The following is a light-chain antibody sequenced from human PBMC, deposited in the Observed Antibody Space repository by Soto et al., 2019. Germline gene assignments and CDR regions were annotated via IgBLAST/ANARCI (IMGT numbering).Light chain of an antibody. V-gene: IGKV3-15*01. CDR2: GAS. J-gene: IGKJ1*01. Sequence: EIVMTQSRVTLSVSPGERATLSCRASQSVSSNLAWYQQKPGQAPRLLIYGASTRATGIPARFSGSGSGTEFTLTISSLQSEDFAVYYCQQYNNWPRTFGQGTKVEIK. CDR1: QSVSSN. CDR3: QQYNNWPRT.